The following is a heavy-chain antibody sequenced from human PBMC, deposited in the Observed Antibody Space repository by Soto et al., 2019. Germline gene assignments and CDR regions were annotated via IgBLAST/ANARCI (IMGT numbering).Heavy chain of an antibody. CDR2: INTYNGNT. D-gene: IGHD3-16*01. CDR1: GYTFTRYG. V-gene: IGHV1-18*01. Sequence: QVQPVQSGAEVKNPGASVKVSCKASGYTFTRYGIGWARQAPGQGLEWMGWINTYNGNTNYAQNVQGRVTLTTDTSTSTAYMELRSLRSNDTAIYYCAMVDVYVTPSPQDVWGQGTTVIVSS. J-gene: IGHJ6*02. CDR3: AMVDVYVTPSPQDV.